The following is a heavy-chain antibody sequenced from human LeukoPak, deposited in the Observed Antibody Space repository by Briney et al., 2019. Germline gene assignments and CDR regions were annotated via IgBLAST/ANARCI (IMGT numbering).Heavy chain of an antibody. Sequence: GGSLRLSCAASGFTFSSYGMHWVRQAPGKGPEWVAVIWYDGSNKYYADSVKGRFTISRDNSKNTLYLQMNSLRAEDTAVYYCAREAVSYSRIYNWFDPWGQGTLVTVSS. D-gene: IGHD2-15*01. J-gene: IGHJ5*02. CDR2: IWYDGSNK. CDR1: GFTFSSYG. V-gene: IGHV3-33*01. CDR3: AREAVSYSRIYNWFDP.